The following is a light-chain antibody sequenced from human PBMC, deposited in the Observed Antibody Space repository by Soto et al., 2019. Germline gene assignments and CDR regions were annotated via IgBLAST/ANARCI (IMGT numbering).Light chain of an antibody. CDR2: GAS. J-gene: IGKJ1*01. CDR1: QSLSSSY. CDR3: QQYGSSPQT. V-gene: IGKV3-20*01. Sequence: EIVLTQSPGTLSLSPGERATLSCTASQSLSSSYLAWYQQKPGQAPRLLIYGASGRATGIPDRFSGGGSGADFALTISRLEPGDSAMYYCQQYGSSPQTFGQGTKV.